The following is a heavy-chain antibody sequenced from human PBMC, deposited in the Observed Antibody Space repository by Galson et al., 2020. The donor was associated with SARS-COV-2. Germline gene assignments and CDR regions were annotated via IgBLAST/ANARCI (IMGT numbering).Heavy chain of an antibody. CDR2: IYYSGST. V-gene: IGHV4-30-4*01. CDR3: AREAVNSGYERPNWFDP. D-gene: IGHD5-12*01. CDR1: GGSISSGDYY. Sequence: SETLSLTCTVSGGSISSGDYYWSWIRQPPGKGLEWIGYIYYSGSTYYNPSLKSRVTISVDTSKNQFSLKLSSVTAADTAVYYCAREAVNSGYERPNWFDPWGQGTLVTVSS. J-gene: IGHJ5*02.